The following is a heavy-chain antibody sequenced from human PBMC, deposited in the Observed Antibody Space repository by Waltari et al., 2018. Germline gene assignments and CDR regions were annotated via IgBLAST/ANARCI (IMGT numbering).Heavy chain of an antibody. Sequence: DVPLVESGGGLIQPGGSLRLSWSASGFSINCYWMHWVRLPPGKGLVWVSRIHSDGRSTSYVDSVRGRFTVSRDNAKNTVYLQMNSLRADDTGVYFCARDGLGSSHDYWGQGTLVTVSS. D-gene: IGHD6-6*01. J-gene: IGHJ4*02. V-gene: IGHV3-74*01. CDR2: IHSDGRST. CDR3: ARDGLGSSHDY. CDR1: GFSINCYW.